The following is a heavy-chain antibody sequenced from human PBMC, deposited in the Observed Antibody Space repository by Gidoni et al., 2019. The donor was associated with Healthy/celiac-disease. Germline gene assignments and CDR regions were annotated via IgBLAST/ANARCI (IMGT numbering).Heavy chain of an antibody. CDR2: ISYDGSNK. J-gene: IGHJ6*04. CDR1: GFNFSRYA. CDR3: AREFYCSSTSCSDYYYYYGMDV. V-gene: IGHV3-30-3*01. Sequence: QVQLVESGGGVVQPGRSLRLACAASGFNFSRYAMHWVCQAPGKGLEWVAVISYDGSNKYYADSVKGRFTISRDNSKNTLYLQMNSLRAEDTAVYYCAREFYCSSTSCSDYYYYYGMDVWGKGTTVTVSS. D-gene: IGHD2-2*01.